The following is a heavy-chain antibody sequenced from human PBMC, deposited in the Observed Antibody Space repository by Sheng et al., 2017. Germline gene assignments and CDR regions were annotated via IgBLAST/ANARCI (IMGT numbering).Heavy chain of an antibody. V-gene: IGHV1-69*02. CDR1: GGTFSSYT. CDR2: IIPILGIA. D-gene: IGHD2-2*01. Sequence: QVQLVQSGAEVKKPGSSVKVSCKASGGTFSSYTISWVRQAPGQGLEWMGRIIPILGIANYAQKFQGRVTITADKSTSTAYMELSSLRSEDTAVYYCARGDVVVPAASFDYWGQGTLVTVSS. J-gene: IGHJ4*02. CDR3: ARGDVVVPAASFDY.